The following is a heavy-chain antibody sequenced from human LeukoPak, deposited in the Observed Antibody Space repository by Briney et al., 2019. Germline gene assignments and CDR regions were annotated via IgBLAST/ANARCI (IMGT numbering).Heavy chain of an antibody. CDR1: GYTFTSYY. CDR2: INPSGGST. Sequence: ASVKVSCKASGYTFTSYYMHWVRQAPGQGLEWMGIINPSGGSTSYAQKFQGRVTMTTDTSTSTAYMELRSLRSDDTAVYYCARERYGEFDYWGQGTLVTVSS. J-gene: IGHJ4*02. CDR3: ARERYGEFDY. D-gene: IGHD4-17*01. V-gene: IGHV1-46*01.